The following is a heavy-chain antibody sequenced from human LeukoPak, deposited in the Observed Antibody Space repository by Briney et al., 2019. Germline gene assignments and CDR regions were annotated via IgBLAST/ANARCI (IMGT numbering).Heavy chain of an antibody. CDR2: ISSSSSYI. CDR3: ASPRIEYDSSIA. D-gene: IGHD3-22*01. Sequence: GGSLRLSCAASGFTFSSYSMNWVRQAPGEGLEWVSSISSSSSYIYYADSVKGRFTISRDNAKNSLYLQMNSLRAEDTAVYYCASPRIEYDSSIAWGQGTMVTVSS. J-gene: IGHJ3*01. CDR1: GFTFSSYS. V-gene: IGHV3-21*01.